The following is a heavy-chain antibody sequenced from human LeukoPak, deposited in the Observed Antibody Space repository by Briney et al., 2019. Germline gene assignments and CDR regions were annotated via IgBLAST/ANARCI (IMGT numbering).Heavy chain of an antibody. Sequence: GGSLRLSCAASGFTVSSNYMSWVRQAPGKGLEWVSVIYSGGSTYYADSVKGRFTISRDNSKNTLYLQMNSLRAEDTAVYYCARAVGARAYFDYWGEGTLVTVSS. CDR3: ARAVGARAYFDY. CDR1: GFTVSSNY. D-gene: IGHD1-26*01. V-gene: IGHV3-66*02. CDR2: IYSGGST. J-gene: IGHJ4*01.